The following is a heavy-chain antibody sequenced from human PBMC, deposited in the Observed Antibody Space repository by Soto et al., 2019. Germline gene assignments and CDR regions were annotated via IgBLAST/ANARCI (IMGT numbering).Heavy chain of an antibody. CDR3: AREPSYDFWSGYSNYGMDV. CDR1: GGSISSGGYY. CDR2: IYYSGST. Sequence: QVQLQESGPGLVKPSQTLSLTCTVSGGSISSGGYYWSWIRQHPGKGLEWIGYIYYSGSTYYNPYLKILVTISVDTAKNQFSLKLSSVPAADTAVYYCAREPSYDFWSGYSNYGMDVWGQGTTVTVSS. V-gene: IGHV4-31*01. J-gene: IGHJ6*02. D-gene: IGHD3-3*01.